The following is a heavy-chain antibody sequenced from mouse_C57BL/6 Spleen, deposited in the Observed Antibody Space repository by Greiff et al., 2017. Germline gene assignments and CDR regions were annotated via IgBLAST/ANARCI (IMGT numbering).Heavy chain of an antibody. J-gene: IGHJ4*01. Sequence: QVQLQQSGAELVKPGASVKISCKASGYAFSSYWMNWVKQRPGKGLEWIGQIYPGDGDTNYNGKFKGKATLTADKSSSTAYMQLSSLTSEDSAVYFCAKILYYEYDGYAMDYWGQGTSVTVSS. D-gene: IGHD2-4*01. V-gene: IGHV1-80*01. CDR1: GYAFSSYW. CDR2: IYPGDGDT. CDR3: AKILYYEYDGYAMDY.